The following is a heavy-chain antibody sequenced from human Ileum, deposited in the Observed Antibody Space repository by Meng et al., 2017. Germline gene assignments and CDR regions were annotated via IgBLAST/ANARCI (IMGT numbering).Heavy chain of an antibody. CDR1: SVSFNNNNCY. J-gene: IGHJ4*02. Sequence: LRLQESGPGLVKPSETLSLTCSVTSVSFNNNNCYWVWIRRPPGKGLEWMGSIYYGGSTYYNPSLKSRVTISVDTSTNQFSLKLISVTAADTAVYYCARRAHYGDPPRWGQGTLVTVSS. D-gene: IGHD4-17*01. CDR3: ARRAHYGDPPR. CDR2: IYYGGST. V-gene: IGHV4-39*01.